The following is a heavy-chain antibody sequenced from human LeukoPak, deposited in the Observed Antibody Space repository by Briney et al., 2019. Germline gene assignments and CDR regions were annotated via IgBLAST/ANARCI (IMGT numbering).Heavy chain of an antibody. CDR2: IYYSGST. V-gene: IGHV4-39*02. CDR1: GGSISSSSYY. J-gene: IGHJ4*02. Sequence: SETLSLTCTVSGGSISSSSYYWGWIRQPPGKGLEWIGSIYYSGSTYYNPSLKSRVTISVDTSKNQFSLKLSSVTAADTAVYFCVRDRELTYWGQGTLVTVSS. D-gene: IGHD3-10*01. CDR3: VRDRELTY.